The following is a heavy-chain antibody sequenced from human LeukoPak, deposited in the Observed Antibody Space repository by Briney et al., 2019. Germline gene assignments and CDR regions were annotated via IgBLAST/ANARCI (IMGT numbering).Heavy chain of an antibody. CDR3: ARENSGSYLNWFDP. CDR2: ISSSSSYI. Sequence: GGSLRLSCAASGFTFSSYSMNWVRQAPGKGLEWVSSISSSSSYIYYAASVKGRFTISRDNAKNSLYLQMNSLRAEDTAVYYCARENSGSYLNWFDPWGQGTLVTVSS. D-gene: IGHD1-26*01. V-gene: IGHV3-21*01. J-gene: IGHJ5*02. CDR1: GFTFSSYS.